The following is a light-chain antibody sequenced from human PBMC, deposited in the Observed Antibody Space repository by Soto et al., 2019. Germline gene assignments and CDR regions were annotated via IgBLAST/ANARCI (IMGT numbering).Light chain of an antibody. CDR3: QQYGSSPWT. CDR2: GAS. V-gene: IGKV3-20*01. Sequence: EILLTQSPGTLSLSPGERATLSCRASQSVSSSDLAWYQQKPGQAPRLLLYGASSRATGIPDRFSGSGSGPDFTLTISRLEPEDVAVDYCQQYGSSPWTFGQGTKVEIK. CDR1: QSVSSSD. J-gene: IGKJ1*01.